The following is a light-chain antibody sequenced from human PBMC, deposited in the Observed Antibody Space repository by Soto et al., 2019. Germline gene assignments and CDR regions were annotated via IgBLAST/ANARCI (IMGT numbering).Light chain of an antibody. CDR3: CSYAGRSTRV. CDR1: SSDVGGFNY. V-gene: IGLV2-11*01. Sequence: QSALTQPRSVSGSPGQPVTISCTGTSSDVGGFNYVSWYQQHPGKAPKLMIYNVDKRPSGVPDRFSGSKSDNTASLTISGLQAEDEADYYCCSYAGRSTRVFGTGTKLTVL. J-gene: IGLJ1*01. CDR2: NVD.